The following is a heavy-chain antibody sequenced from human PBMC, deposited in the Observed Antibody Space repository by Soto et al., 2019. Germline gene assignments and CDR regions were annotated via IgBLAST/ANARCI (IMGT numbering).Heavy chain of an antibody. CDR1: GYTFTSYG. D-gene: IGHD4-17*01. Sequence: ASVKVSCKASGYTFTSYGMRWVRQAPGQGLEWMGWISAYNGNTNYAQKLQGRVTMTTDTSTSTAYMELRSLKTEDTAVYYCTRSVDYGDYDSTSDYWGQGTLVTVSS. CDR3: TRSVDYGDYDSTSDY. J-gene: IGHJ4*02. CDR2: ISAYNGNT. V-gene: IGHV1-18*01.